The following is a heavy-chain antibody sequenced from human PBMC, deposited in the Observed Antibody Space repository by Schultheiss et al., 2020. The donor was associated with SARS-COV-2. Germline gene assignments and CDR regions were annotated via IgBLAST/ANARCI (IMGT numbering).Heavy chain of an antibody. D-gene: IGHD2-2*01. Sequence: SETLSLTCAVYGGSFSGYYWSWIRQPAGKGLEWIGRIYTSGSTNYNPSLKSRVTMSVDTSKNQFSLKLSSVTAADTAVYYCARDHWDIVVVPAAIDYFDYWGQGTLVTVSS. CDR2: IYTSGST. CDR1: GGSFSGYY. V-gene: IGHV4-4*07. CDR3: ARDHWDIVVVPAAIDYFDY. J-gene: IGHJ4*02.